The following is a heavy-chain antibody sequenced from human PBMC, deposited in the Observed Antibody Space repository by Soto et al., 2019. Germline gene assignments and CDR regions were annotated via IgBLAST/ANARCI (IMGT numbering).Heavy chain of an antibody. D-gene: IGHD2-15*01. CDR1: GFTFSSYV. CDR2: ISYDGNNK. J-gene: IGHJ6*02. CDR3: ARAGCDGGSCYTLVGLRYGMDV. Sequence: QVQLMESGGGVVQPGRSLRLSCAASGFTFSSYVMYWVRQAPGKGLEWVVVISYDGNNKYYADSVKGRFTISRDNSKNTPYLQMNSLRAEDTAVYYCARAGCDGGSCYTLVGLRYGMDVWGQGTTVTVSS. V-gene: IGHV3-30-3*01.